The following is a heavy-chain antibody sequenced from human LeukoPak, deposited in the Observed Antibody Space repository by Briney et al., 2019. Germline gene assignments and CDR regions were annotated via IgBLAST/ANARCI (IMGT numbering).Heavy chain of an antibody. CDR1: GFSVSSNY. J-gene: IGHJ4*02. D-gene: IGHD5-12*01. V-gene: IGHV3-53*01. CDR3: ARGRGYSGYDPTGLFDY. CDR2: IYSDGST. Sequence: GGSLRLSCAASGFSVSSNYMSWVRQAPGKGLEWVSGIYSDGSTYYADSVKGRFTISRDNFKNTLYLQMNSLRAEDTAVHYCARGRGYSGYDPTGLFDYWGQGTLVTVSS.